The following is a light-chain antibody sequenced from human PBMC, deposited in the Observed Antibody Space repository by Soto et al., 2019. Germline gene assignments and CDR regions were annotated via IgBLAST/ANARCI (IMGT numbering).Light chain of an antibody. Sequence: IVMTHSSATLSVSPGEIVILSFGASQSINIDLAWYQQKPGQTPRFLIYGASTRATGIPARFSGSGSGTQFTLTISSLQSEDSALYYCQQYNDWPWTFGQGTKVDIK. V-gene: IGKV3-15*01. CDR3: QQYNDWPWT. CDR1: QSINID. J-gene: IGKJ1*01. CDR2: GAS.